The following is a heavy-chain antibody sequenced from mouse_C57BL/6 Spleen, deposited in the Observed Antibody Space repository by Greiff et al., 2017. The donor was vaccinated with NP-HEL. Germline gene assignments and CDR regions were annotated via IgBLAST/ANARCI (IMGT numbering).Heavy chain of an antibody. D-gene: IGHD1-1*01. CDR3: AREDYSGYFDY. Sequence: EVQRVESGGGLVKPGGSLKLSCAASGFTFSSYAMSWVRQTPEKRLEWVATISDGGSYTYYPDNVKGRFTISRDNARNNLYLQMSHLKSDDTAMYYCAREDYSGYFDYWGQGTTLTVSS. CDR1: GFTFSSYA. V-gene: IGHV5-4*01. CDR2: ISDGGSYT. J-gene: IGHJ2*01.